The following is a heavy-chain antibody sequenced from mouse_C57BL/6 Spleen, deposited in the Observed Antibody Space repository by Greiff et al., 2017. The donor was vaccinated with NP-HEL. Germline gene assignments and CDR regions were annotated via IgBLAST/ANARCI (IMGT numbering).Heavy chain of an antibody. D-gene: IGHD1-1*01. J-gene: IGHJ3*01. CDR3: ARDYYYGSSSWFAY. CDR2: ISSGSSTI. V-gene: IGHV5-17*01. Sequence: DVKLVESGGGLVKPGGSLKLSCAASGFTFSDYGMHWVRQATEKGLEWVAYISSGSSTIYYADTVKGRFTISRDNAKNTLFLQMTSLRSEDTAMYYCARDYYYGSSSWFAYWGQGTLVTVSA. CDR1: GFTFSDYG.